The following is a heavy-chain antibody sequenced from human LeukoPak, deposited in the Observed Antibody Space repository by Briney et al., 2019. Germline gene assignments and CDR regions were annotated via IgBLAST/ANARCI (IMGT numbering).Heavy chain of an antibody. CDR1: GFSFSGFW. D-gene: IGHD3-10*01. CDR2: IKQDGSET. Sequence: GGSLRLSCAASGFSFSGFWMSWVRQAPGKGLEWVANIKQDGSETYSVDSVKGRFIISRDNAKNSLFLQMNSLRAEDTAVYYCARAPTYGSGSSFDYWGQGTLVTVSS. CDR3: ARAPTYGSGSSFDY. J-gene: IGHJ4*02. V-gene: IGHV3-7*03.